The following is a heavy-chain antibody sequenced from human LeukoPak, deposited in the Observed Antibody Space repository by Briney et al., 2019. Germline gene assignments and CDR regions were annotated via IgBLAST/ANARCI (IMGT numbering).Heavy chain of an antibody. Sequence: PGGSLRLPCAASGFTFSSYEMNWVRQAPGKGLEWVSYISSSGSTIYYADSVKGRFTISRDNAKNSLYLQMNSLRAEDTAVYYCARGDVDYKSYYYYMDVWGKGTTVTISS. D-gene: IGHD4-11*01. CDR1: GFTFSSYE. J-gene: IGHJ6*03. V-gene: IGHV3-48*03. CDR2: ISSSGSTI. CDR3: ARGDVDYKSYYYYMDV.